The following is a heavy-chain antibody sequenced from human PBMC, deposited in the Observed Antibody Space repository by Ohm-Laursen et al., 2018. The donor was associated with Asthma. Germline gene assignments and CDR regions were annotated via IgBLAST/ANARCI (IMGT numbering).Heavy chain of an antibody. D-gene: IGHD2-21*02. CDR2: IYYSGST. Sequence: GTLSLTCTVSGGSISSYYWSWIRQPPGKGLEWIGYIYYSGSTNYNPSLKSRVTISVDTSKNQFSLKLSSVTAADTAVYYCAGSDSQAFDIWGQGTMVTVSS. CDR1: GGSISSYY. V-gene: IGHV4-59*01. J-gene: IGHJ3*02. CDR3: AGSDSQAFDI.